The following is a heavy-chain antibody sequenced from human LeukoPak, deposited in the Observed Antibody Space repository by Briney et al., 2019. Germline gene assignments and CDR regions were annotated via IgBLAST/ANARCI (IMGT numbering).Heavy chain of an antibody. J-gene: IGHJ5*02. V-gene: IGHV3-66*01. CDR3: ASYSSSRAPNGP. CDR1: GFSVSHSY. D-gene: IGHD6-6*01. CDR2: IYSDGIT. Sequence: GGSLRLSCAASGFSVSHSYLSWVRQTPGKGLEWVSVIYSDGITYYADSVKGRFTISRDNAKNTLYLQMNSLRAEDTAVYYCASYSSSRAPNGPWGQGTLVTVSS.